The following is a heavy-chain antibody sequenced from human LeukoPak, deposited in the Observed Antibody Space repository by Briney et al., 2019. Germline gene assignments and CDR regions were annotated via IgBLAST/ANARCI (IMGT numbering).Heavy chain of an antibody. D-gene: IGHD4/OR15-4a*01. V-gene: IGHV4-31*03. CDR1: GGSISSGGYY. Sequence: SETLSLTCTVSGGSISSGGYYWSWIRQHPGKGLEWIGYIYYSGSTYYNPSLKSRVTISVDTSKNQFSLKLSSVTAADTAMYYCARDLTTIGSFDYWGQGTLVTVSS. CDR2: IYYSGST. J-gene: IGHJ4*02. CDR3: ARDLTTIGSFDY.